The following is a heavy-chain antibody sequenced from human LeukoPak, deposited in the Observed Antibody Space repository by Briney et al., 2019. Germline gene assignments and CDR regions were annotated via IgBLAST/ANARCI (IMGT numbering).Heavy chain of an antibody. CDR1: VGSFSGSY. V-gene: IGHV4-34*01. CDR2: INYSGST. J-gene: IGHJ6*03. CDR3: ARGYYGSGSHCCHMDV. Sequence: PSETLSLTCAVYVGSFSGSYWSWIRQPPGKGLEWIGEINYSGSTNYNSSLKSRVTISVDTSKNQFSLKLSSVTAADTAVYYCARGYYGSGSHCCHMDVWGKGTTITVS. D-gene: IGHD3-10*01.